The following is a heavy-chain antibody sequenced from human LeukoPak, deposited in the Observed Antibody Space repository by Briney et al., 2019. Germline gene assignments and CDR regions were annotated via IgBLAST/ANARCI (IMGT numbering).Heavy chain of an antibody. Sequence: PGGSLRLSCAASGSTFSSYSMNWVRQAPGKGLEWVSSISSSSSYIYYADSVKGRFTISRDNAKNSLYLQMNSLRAEDTAVYYCAKALDWDTEYYFDYWGQGTLVTVSS. CDR3: AKALDWDTEYYFDY. CDR1: GSTFSSYS. CDR2: ISSSSSYI. J-gene: IGHJ4*02. V-gene: IGHV3-21*01. D-gene: IGHD5-18*01.